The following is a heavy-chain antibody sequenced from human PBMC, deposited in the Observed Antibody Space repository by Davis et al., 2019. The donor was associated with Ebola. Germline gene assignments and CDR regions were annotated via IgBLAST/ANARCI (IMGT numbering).Heavy chain of an antibody. D-gene: IGHD6-19*01. V-gene: IGHV4-59*08. CDR1: GGSISSYY. J-gene: IGHJ5*02. CDR3: ASIAVAKGHWFDP. CDR2: IYYSGST. Sequence: SETLSLTCTVSGGSISSYYWSWIRQPPGKGLEWIGYIYYSGSTNYNPSLTSRVTISVDTSKNQFSLKLSSVTAADTAVYYCASIAVAKGHWFDPWGQGTVVTVSS.